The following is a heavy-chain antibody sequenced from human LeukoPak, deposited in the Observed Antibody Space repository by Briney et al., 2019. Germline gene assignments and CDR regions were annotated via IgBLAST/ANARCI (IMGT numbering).Heavy chain of an antibody. CDR2: INPNSGDT. D-gene: IGHD3-10*01. CDR1: GYTLTGYY. V-gene: IGHV1-2*02. Sequence: ASVKVSCKASGYTLTGYYMHWVRQAPGQGLEWMGWINPNSGDTHYAQNFQCRVTLTRDTSISTAYMELSSLRSDDTAVYYCARDSGFYGSGTYSLGYWYFHLWGRGTLVTVSS. CDR3: ARDSGFYGSGTYSLGYWYFHL. J-gene: IGHJ2*01.